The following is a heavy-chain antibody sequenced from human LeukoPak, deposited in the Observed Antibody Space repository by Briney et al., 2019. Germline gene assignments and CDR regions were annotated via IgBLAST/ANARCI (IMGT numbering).Heavy chain of an antibody. Sequence: GGSLRLSCAAPGFTFSSYAMSWVRQAPGKGLEWVSAISGSGGSTYYADSVKGRFTISRDNSKNTLYLQMNSLRAEDTAVYYCAKDRLELPEGYYYYMDVWGTGTTVTVSS. J-gene: IGHJ6*03. D-gene: IGHD1-7*01. CDR2: ISGSGGST. V-gene: IGHV3-23*01. CDR3: AKDRLELPEGYYYYMDV. CDR1: GFTFSSYA.